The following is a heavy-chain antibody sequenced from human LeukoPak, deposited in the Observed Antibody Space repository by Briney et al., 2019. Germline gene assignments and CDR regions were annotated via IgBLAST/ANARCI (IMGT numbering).Heavy chain of an antibody. CDR1: GFTFNNFA. Sequence: GGSLRLSCAASGFTFNNFAMSWVRQAPGSGLEWVSAISGSAGSTYYADSVKGRFTISRDNSKNTLYLQMNSLRAEDTAVYYCARVAYGSGSYYGPFDYWGQGTLVTVSS. D-gene: IGHD3-10*01. J-gene: IGHJ4*02. CDR2: ISGSAGST. CDR3: ARVAYGSGSYYGPFDY. V-gene: IGHV3-23*01.